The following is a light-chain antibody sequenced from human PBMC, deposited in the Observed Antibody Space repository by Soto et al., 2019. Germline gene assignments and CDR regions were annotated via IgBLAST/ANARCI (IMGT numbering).Light chain of an antibody. CDR1: QSVDRY. J-gene: IGKJ2*02. Sequence: EIVMTQSPGTLSLSPGERATISCRASQSVDRYVAWYQQKLGQAPRLLIYDAYTRATGVGARFTGSGSATDFRLTITRLAPEDFAVYYCQQRGKWPSTFGPGTKVEMK. CDR2: DAY. CDR3: QQRGKWPST. V-gene: IGKV3-11*01.